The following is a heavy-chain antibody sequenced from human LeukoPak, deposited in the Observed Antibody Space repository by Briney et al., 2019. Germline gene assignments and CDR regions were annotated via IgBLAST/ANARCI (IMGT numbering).Heavy chain of an antibody. D-gene: IGHD3-22*01. CDR3: ARGPIYYYDSRGAFDI. J-gene: IGHJ3*02. Sequence: ASVKVSCKASGYTFTAYYMHWVRQAPGQGLEWMGWINPNSGGTNYALKFQGRVTMTRDTSISTAYMELSRLRSDDTAVYYCARGPIYYYDSRGAFDIWGQGTMVTVSS. CDR2: INPNSGGT. CDR1: GYTFTAYY. V-gene: IGHV1-2*02.